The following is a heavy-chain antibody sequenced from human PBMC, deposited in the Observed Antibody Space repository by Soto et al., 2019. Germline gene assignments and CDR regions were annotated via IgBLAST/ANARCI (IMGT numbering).Heavy chain of an antibody. CDR2: ISYDGSNK. D-gene: IGHD6-13*01. J-gene: IGHJ4*02. Sequence: QVQLVESGGGVVQPGRSLRLSCAASGFTFSSYAMHWVRQAPGKGLEWVAVISYDGSNKYYADSVKGRFTISRDNSKNTLYLQMNSLRAEDTAVYYCARDPYSSSKTFDYWDQGTLVTVSS. V-gene: IGHV3-30-3*01. CDR3: ARDPYSSSKTFDY. CDR1: GFTFSSYA.